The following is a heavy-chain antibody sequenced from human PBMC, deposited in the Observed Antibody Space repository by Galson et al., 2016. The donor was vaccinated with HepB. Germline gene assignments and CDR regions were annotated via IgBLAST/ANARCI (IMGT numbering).Heavy chain of an antibody. V-gene: IGHV3-66*02. CDR3: VRGVYGDHGWFDY. J-gene: IGHJ4*02. Sequence: SLRLSCAASGFIVSNNYMTWVRQAPGKGLEYVSVIYSGGTTYYADSVKGRFTISRDNSQNSLFLQMNTLRAEDTAVYFCVRGVYGDHGWFDYWGQGTLVTVSS. CDR2: IYSGGTT. CDR1: GFIVSNNY. D-gene: IGHD4-17*01.